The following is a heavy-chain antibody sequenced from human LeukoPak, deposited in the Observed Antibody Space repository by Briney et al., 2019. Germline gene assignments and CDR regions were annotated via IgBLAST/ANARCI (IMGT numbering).Heavy chain of an antibody. CDR3: AKELDTMFFDY. V-gene: IGHV3-43*01. J-gene: IGHJ4*02. Sequence: HPGGSLRLSCATSGFNFDRYTIHWVRQAPGKGLEWVSLAGWAGGTTFYSDSVRGRFTISRDSGRKSVYLQMNSLTTDVTAFYFCAKELDTMFFDYWGQGALVTVSS. D-gene: IGHD3-10*02. CDR2: AGWAGGTT. CDR1: GFNFDRYT.